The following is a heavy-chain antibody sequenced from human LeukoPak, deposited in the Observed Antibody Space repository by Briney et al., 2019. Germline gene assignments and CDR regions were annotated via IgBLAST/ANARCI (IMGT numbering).Heavy chain of an antibody. J-gene: IGHJ5*02. D-gene: IGHD2-2*01. CDR2: ISSSSSTI. CDR1: GFTFSSYS. Sequence: GGSLRLSCAASGFTFSSYSMNWVRQAPGKGLEWVSYISSSSSTIYYADSVKGRFTISRDNAKNSLYLQMNSLRAEDTAVYYCARGAYCSSTSCPFDPWGQGTLVTVSS. V-gene: IGHV3-48*01. CDR3: ARGAYCSSTSCPFDP.